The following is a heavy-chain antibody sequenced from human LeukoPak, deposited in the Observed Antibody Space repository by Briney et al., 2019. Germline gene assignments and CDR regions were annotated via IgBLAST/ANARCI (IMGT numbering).Heavy chain of an antibody. J-gene: IGHJ6*02. CDR3: ARDFDVYYYYGMDV. CDR2: IWYDGSNK. CDR1: GFTFSSYG. V-gene: IGHV3-33*01. D-gene: IGHD3-9*01. Sequence: PGGSLRLSCAASGFTFSSYGMHWVRQAPGKGLEWVAVIWYDGSNKYYADSVKGRFTISRDNSKNTLYLQMNSLRAEDTAVYYCARDFDVYYYYGMDVWGQGTTVTVSS.